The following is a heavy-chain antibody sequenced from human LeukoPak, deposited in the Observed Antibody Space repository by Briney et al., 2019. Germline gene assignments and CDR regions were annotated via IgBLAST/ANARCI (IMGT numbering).Heavy chain of an antibody. D-gene: IGHD6-19*01. CDR2: IYPGDSDT. Sequence: GESLKISCKGSGYSFTNYWIGWVRQMPGKGLEWMGIIYPGDSDTRYSPSFQGQVTISADKSISTAYLQWSSLKASDTAMYYCARIYSSGWYFGWFDPWGQGTLVTVSS. J-gene: IGHJ5*02. CDR1: GYSFTNYW. CDR3: ARIYSSGWYFGWFDP. V-gene: IGHV5-51*01.